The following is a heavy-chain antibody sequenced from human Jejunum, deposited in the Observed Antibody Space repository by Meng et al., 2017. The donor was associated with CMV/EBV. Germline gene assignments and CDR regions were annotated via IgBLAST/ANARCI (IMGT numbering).Heavy chain of an antibody. D-gene: IGHD7-27*01. CDR1: GFTFSAYY. CDR2: ISSHGSSI. Sequence: SCVASGFTFSAYYMSWIRPAPGKGLEWVSYISSHGSSIYYADSVKGRYTVSRDNAKNSVYLQMNSLRAEDAAVYYCARNWGPIDYWGQGTLVTVSS. J-gene: IGHJ4*02. CDR3: ARNWGPIDY. V-gene: IGHV3-11*01.